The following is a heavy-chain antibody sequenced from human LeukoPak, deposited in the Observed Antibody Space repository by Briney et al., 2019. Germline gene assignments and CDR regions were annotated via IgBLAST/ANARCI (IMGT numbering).Heavy chain of an antibody. CDR2: IKEDGSEK. CDR3: ARRGITISGVLVYHYSGLDV. Sequence: GGSLGLSCAGSGFTFSSHWMNWVRQAPGKGLEWVASIKEDGSEKHYVDSVSGRFTISRDNAKNSLHLQMSSLRAEDTAVYYCARRGITISGVLVYHYSGLDVWGQGTTVTVSS. CDR1: GFTFSSHW. D-gene: IGHD3-3*01. V-gene: IGHV3-7*01. J-gene: IGHJ6*02.